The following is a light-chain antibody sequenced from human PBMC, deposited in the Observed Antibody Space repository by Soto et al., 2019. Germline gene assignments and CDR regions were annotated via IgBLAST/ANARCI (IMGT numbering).Light chain of an antibody. CDR2: KVS. CDR3: MQGTHWPFA. Sequence: DLVMPQSALSLPVTLGQPASISCRSSQSLVYTDGNTYLTWFQQRPGQSPRRLIYKVSNRDSGVPDRFSGSGSGTDFTLQISRVEAEDVGVYYCMQGTHWPFAFGPGTKVDIK. J-gene: IGKJ3*01. V-gene: IGKV2-30*01. CDR1: QSLVYTDGNTY.